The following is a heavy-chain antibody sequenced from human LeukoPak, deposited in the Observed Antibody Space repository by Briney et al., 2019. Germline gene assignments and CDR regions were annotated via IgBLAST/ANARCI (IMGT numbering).Heavy chain of an antibody. V-gene: IGHV1-69*13. J-gene: IGHJ4*02. Sequence: ASVKVSCKASGGTISSHAINWVRQAPGQGLEWMGGIIPFFPATNYAQKFQGRVTITADESTSTVYMELSSLRSEDTAVYYCARMEGYSYSDYWGQGTLVTVPS. CDR2: IIPFFPAT. CDR3: ARMEGYSYSDY. CDR1: GGTISSHA. D-gene: IGHD5-18*01.